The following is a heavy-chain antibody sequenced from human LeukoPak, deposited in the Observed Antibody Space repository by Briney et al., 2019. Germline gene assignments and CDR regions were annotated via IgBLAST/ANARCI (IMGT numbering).Heavy chain of an antibody. CDR1: GFTFSNAW. Sequence: GGSLRLSCAASGFTFSNAWMSWVRQAPGKGLEWVGRIKSKTDGGTTDYAAPVKGRFTISRDDSKNTLHLQMNSLKTEDTAVYYCTTDSSYRITMVRGVIIKMKDLDYWGQGTLVTVSS. CDR2: IKSKTDGGTT. V-gene: IGHV3-15*01. J-gene: IGHJ4*02. CDR3: TTDSSYRITMVRGVIIKMKDLDY. D-gene: IGHD3-10*01.